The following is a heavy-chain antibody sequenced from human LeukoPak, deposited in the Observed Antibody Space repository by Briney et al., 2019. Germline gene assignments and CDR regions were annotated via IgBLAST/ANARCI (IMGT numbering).Heavy chain of an antibody. CDR1: GYTFTNYG. CDR3: ARDLKTVTGGNWFDP. CDR2: ISGYNGDT. V-gene: IGHV1-18*01. J-gene: IGHJ5*02. Sequence: GASVKVSCKASGYTFTNYGISWVRQAPGQGLEWMGWISGYNGDTNYAQKLQGRVTMTTDTSTSTAYMEVGSLTSDDTAVYYCARDLKTVTGGNWFDPWGQGTLVTVSS. D-gene: IGHD4-11*01.